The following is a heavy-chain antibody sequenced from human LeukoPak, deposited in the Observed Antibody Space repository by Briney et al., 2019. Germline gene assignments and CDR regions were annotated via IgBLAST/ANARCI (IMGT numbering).Heavy chain of an antibody. CDR2: INSDETIS. CDR3: LYGGYFQH. V-gene: IGHV3-74*01. CDR1: GLTFSSYW. D-gene: IGHD3-16*01. Sequence: GGSLRLSCAASGLTFSSYWMHWVRQVPNQGLMWVSRINSDETISEYVDSVNGRFTISRDNAKNTLYLQMNSLRAEDTAVYFCLYGGYFQHWGQGTLVTVSS. J-gene: IGHJ1*01.